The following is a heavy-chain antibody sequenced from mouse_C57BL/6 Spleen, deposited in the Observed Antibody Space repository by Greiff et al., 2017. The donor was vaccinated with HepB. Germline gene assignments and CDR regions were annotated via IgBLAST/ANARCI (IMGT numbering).Heavy chain of an antibody. CDR2: INPNNGGT. J-gene: IGHJ4*01. V-gene: IGHV1-26*01. CDR1: GYTFTDYY. CDR3: ARWGGNYPIHAMDY. D-gene: IGHD2-1*01. Sequence: EVQLQQSGPELVKPGASVKISCKASGYTFTDYYMNWVKQSHGKSLEWIGDINPNNGGTSYNQKFKGKATLTVDKSSSTAYMELRSLTSEDSAVYYCARWGGNYPIHAMDYWGQGTSVTVSS.